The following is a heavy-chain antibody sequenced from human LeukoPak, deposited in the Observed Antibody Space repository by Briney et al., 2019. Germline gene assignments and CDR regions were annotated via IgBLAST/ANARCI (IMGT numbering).Heavy chain of an antibody. V-gene: IGHV3-7*01. Sequence: GGSLRLSCAASRFTFSSYWMSWVRQAPGKGLEWVANIKQDGSEKYYVDSVKGRFTISRDNAKNSLYLQMNSLRAEDTAVYYCARDGDPNYDFWSGFAYYMDVWGKGTTVTVSS. CDR1: RFTFSSYW. J-gene: IGHJ6*03. CDR3: ARDGDPNYDFWSGFAYYMDV. CDR2: IKQDGSEK. D-gene: IGHD3-3*01.